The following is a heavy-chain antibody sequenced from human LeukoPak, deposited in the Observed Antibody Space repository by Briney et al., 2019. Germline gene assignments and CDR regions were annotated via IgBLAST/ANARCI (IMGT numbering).Heavy chain of an antibody. D-gene: IGHD2-15*01. CDR2: IYYSGST. J-gene: IGHJ4*02. CDR1: GGSISSSTYY. Sequence: PSETLSLTCTVSGGSISSSTYYWAWIRQPPGKGLEWIGSIYYSGSTHYNPSLKSRVTISVDTSKNQFSLKLSSVTAADTAVYYRAGKNSIVDLDPLDYRGQGNLVTVSS. V-gene: IGHV4-39*01. CDR3: AGKNSIVDLDPLDY.